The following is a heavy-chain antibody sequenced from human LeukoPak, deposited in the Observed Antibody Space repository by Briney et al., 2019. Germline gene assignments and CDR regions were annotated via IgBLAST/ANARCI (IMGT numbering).Heavy chain of an antibody. CDR3: ARGYGDYWYFDL. J-gene: IGHJ2*01. CDR1: RYPFTGCY. Sequence: GASVKLFCGASRYPFTGCYMHWVPEAPGQGREWRGWMNPNSGHTGYAQKFQGRVTMTRNTSISTAYMEPSSLRSEDTAVYYCARGYGDYWYFDLWGRGTLVTVSS. CDR2: MNPNSGHT. V-gene: IGHV1-8*01. D-gene: IGHD4-17*01.